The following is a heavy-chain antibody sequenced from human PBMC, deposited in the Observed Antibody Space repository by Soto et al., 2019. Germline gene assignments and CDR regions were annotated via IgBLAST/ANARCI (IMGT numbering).Heavy chain of an antibody. J-gene: IGHJ3*02. Sequence: QVQLQESGPGLVKPSLNLSLTCTVSGGSISSGGYYWSWIRQHPGKGLEWIGDIYDSGITYYNPSLKSRVTKSVDTSKSQFALKLSSVTAADTAVYYCARGPNVTYAYACDIWGQGTMVTVAS. CDR2: IYDSGIT. CDR1: GGSISSGGYY. D-gene: IGHD2-8*01. CDR3: ARGPNVTYAYACDI. V-gene: IGHV4-31*03.